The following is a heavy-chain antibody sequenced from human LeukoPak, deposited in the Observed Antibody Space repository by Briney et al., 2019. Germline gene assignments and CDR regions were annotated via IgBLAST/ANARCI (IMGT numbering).Heavy chain of an antibody. J-gene: IGHJ4*02. CDR1: GGTFSSYA. V-gene: IGHV1-69*05. CDR3: ARGGLYCSGGSCYLDY. D-gene: IGHD2-15*01. CDR2: IIPIFGTA. Sequence: GASVKVSCKASGGTFSSYAISWVRQAPGQGLEWMGRIIPIFGTANYAQKFQGRVTITTDESTSTAYMELSSLRSEDTAVYYCARGGLYCSGGSCYLDYWGQGTLVTVSS.